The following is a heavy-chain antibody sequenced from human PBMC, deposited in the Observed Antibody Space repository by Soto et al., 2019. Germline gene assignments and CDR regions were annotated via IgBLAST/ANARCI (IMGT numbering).Heavy chain of an antibody. J-gene: IGHJ6*02. CDR3: ARLDGNSYDSSGYYYYYYGMDV. Sequence: PGGSLRLSCAASGFTFSDYYMSWIRQAPGKGLEWVSYISSSGSTIYYADSEKGRFTISRDNAKNSLYLQMNSLRAEDTAVYYCARLDGNSYDSSGYYYYYYGMDVWGQGTTVTVSS. D-gene: IGHD3-22*01. CDR2: ISSSGSTI. CDR1: GFTFSDYY. V-gene: IGHV3-11*01.